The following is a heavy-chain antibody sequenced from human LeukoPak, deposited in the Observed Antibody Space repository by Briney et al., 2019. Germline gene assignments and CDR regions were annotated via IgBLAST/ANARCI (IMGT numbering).Heavy chain of an antibody. CDR3: ARHFALLRYFEWLLPFDY. D-gene: IGHD3-9*01. CDR1: GGSISSSSYY. CDR2: IYYSGST. Sequence: SETLSLTCTVSGGSISSSSYYWGWIRQPPGKGLEWIGSIYYSGSTYYNPSLKSRVTISVDTSKNQFSLKLSSVTAADTAVYYCARHFALLRYFEWLLPFDYWGQGTLVTVSS. J-gene: IGHJ4*02. V-gene: IGHV4-39*01.